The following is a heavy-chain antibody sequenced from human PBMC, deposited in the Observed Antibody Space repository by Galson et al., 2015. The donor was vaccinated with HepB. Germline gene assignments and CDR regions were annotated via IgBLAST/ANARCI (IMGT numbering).Heavy chain of an antibody. V-gene: IGHV3-30*04. CDR2: ISYDGSNK. J-gene: IGHJ4*02. D-gene: IGHD5-18*01. Sequence: SLRLSCAASGFTFSSYAMHWVRQAPGKGLEWVAVISYDGSNKYYADSVKGRFTISRDNSKNTLYLQMNSLRAEDTAVYYCARDQGGWAAMVDKPFDYWGQGTLVTVSS. CDR3: ARDQGGWAAMVDKPFDY. CDR1: GFTFSSYA.